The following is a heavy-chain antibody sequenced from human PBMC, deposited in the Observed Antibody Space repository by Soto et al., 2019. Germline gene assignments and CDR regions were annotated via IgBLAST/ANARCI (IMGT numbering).Heavy chain of an antibody. D-gene: IGHD3-9*01. J-gene: IGHJ4*01. Sequence: ASVKVSCKASGYTFTSYGISWVRQAPGQGLEWMGWISAYNGNTNYAQKLQGRVTMTTDTSTSTAYMELRSLRSDDTAVYYCARVQTINSDILNGYNPFDYWGQGTLVTVSS. CDR2: ISAYNGNT. CDR1: GYTFTSYG. CDR3: ARVQTINSDILNGYNPFDY. V-gene: IGHV1-18*04.